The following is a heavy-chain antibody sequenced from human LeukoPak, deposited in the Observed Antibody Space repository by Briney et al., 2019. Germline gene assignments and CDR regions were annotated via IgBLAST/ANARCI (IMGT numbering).Heavy chain of an antibody. CDR1: GGSISSSSYY. Sequence: SETLSLTCTVSGGSISSSSYYWGWIRQPPGKGLEWIGSIYYSGSTYYNPSLKSRVTISVDTSKNQFSLNLNSVTAADTALYYCARTDSSGYGGYYFDYWGQGTLVTVSS. CDR3: ARTDSSGYGGYYFDY. CDR2: IYYSGST. V-gene: IGHV4-39*01. D-gene: IGHD3-22*01. J-gene: IGHJ4*02.